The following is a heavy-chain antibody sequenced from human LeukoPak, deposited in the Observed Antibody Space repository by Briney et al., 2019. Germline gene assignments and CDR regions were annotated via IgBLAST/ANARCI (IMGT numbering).Heavy chain of an antibody. Sequence: GGSLRLSCAASGFTFSTYGMNWVRQAPGKGLEWVTSIRYEGSNKYYANSVKGRFTISRDNSKNTLYLQMNSLRAEDTALYYCAKGDHYDTSGYDAFDIWGQGTMVTVSS. CDR1: GFTFSTYG. D-gene: IGHD3-22*01. J-gene: IGHJ3*02. CDR3: AKGDHYDTSGYDAFDI. V-gene: IGHV3-30*02. CDR2: IRYEGSNK.